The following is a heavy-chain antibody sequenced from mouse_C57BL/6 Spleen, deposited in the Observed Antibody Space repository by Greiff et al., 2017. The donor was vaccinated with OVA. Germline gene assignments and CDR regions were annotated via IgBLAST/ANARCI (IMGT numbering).Heavy chain of an antibody. V-gene: IGHV3-6*01. D-gene: IGHD2-4*01. CDR3: ARRIYYDYPFDY. Sequence: EVQLQESGPGLVKPSQSLSLTCSVTGYSITSGYSWNWIRQFPGNKLEWMGYISYDGSNNYNPSLKNRISITRDTSKNQFFLKLNSVTTEDTATYYCARRIYYDYPFDYWGQGTTLTVSS. J-gene: IGHJ2*01. CDR2: ISYDGSN. CDR1: GYSITSGYS.